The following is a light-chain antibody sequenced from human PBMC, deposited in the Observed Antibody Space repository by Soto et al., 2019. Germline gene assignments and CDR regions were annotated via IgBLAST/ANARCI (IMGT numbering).Light chain of an antibody. Sequence: IVLTQSPATLSLSPGERATVSCRASQSVGDYLAWYQQKTGQAPRLLIYDASNRAAGVPYRFRGSGSGTDFTLTISNLEPEDFAVYYCQQYGSSPYTFGQGTKLEIK. CDR2: DAS. CDR3: QQYGSSPYT. J-gene: IGKJ2*01. V-gene: IGKV3-20*01. CDR1: QSVGDY.